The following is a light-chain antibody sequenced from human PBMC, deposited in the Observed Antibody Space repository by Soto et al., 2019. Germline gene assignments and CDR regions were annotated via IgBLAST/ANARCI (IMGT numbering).Light chain of an antibody. CDR2: GAS. V-gene: IGKV1-39*01. CDR1: QSISSY. CDR3: QQYNTYST. J-gene: IGKJ5*01. Sequence: DIQMTQSPSSLSASVGDRVTITCRASQSISSYLNWYQQKPGKAPKLLIYGASSLQSGVPSRFSGSGSGTDFTLTISSLQPEDFATYYCQQYNTYSTFGQGTRLEIK.